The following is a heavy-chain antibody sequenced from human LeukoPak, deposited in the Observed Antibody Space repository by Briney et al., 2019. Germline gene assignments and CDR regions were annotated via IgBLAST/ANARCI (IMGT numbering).Heavy chain of an antibody. D-gene: IGHD4-11*01. CDR3: ARSYSNHLFGMDV. CDR1: GFIVSSYH. Sequence: GGSLRLSCVASGFIVSSYHMTWVRQAPGKGLEWVSVIYSGGSTYYADSVKGRVAISRDNSKNTVFLQMSSVRAEDTAVYYCARSYSNHLFGMDVWGQGTTVTVTS. J-gene: IGHJ6*02. V-gene: IGHV3-66*01. CDR2: IYSGGST.